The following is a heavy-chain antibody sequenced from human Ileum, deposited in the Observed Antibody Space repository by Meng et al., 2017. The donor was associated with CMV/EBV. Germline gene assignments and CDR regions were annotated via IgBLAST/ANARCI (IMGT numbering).Heavy chain of an antibody. CDR2: ISRSGGDS. D-gene: IGHD3-3*01. J-gene: IGHJ4*02. V-gene: IGHV3-23*01. CDR3: ATEEWSADY. Sequence: ASGLTLSNYPVNCVRQATGRGLEWVSGISRSGGDSYYADYVKGRFTVSRDNSKDILYLHMNSLTAEDTAIYYCATEEWSADYWGQGTLVTVSS. CDR1: GLTLSNYP.